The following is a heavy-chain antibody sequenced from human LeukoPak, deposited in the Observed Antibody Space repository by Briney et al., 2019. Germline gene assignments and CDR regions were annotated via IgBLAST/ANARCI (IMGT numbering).Heavy chain of an antibody. J-gene: IGHJ4*02. CDR3: GSVGRRWDYTAFDC. Sequence: ASVKDSCMASLYTFFGYYLHWVRQAPGQGLEWMGWINPNSGDTNNVQKFRGGATLTRETSSSTAYMELSSLRSDGTPVYNCGSVGRRWDYTAFDCWGQGALVT. CDR1: LYTFFGYY. V-gene: IGHV1-2*02. D-gene: IGHD2-2*02. CDR2: INPNSGDT.